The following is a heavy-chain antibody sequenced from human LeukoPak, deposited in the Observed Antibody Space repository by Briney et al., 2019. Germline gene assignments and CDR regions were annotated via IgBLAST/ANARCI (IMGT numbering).Heavy chain of an antibody. J-gene: IGHJ3*02. D-gene: IGHD7-27*01. CDR1: GGSISSHY. CDR2: IYYSGST. V-gene: IGHV4-59*11. Sequence: SETLSLTCTVSGGSISSHYWSWIRQPPGKGLEWIGYIYYSGSTNYNPSLKSRVTISVDTSKNQFSLKLSSVTAADTAVYYCARVGIPGNYAFDIWGQGTMVTVSS. CDR3: ARVGIPGNYAFDI.